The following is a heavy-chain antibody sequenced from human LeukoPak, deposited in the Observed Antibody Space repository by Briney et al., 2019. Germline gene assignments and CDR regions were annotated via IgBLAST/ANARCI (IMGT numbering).Heavy chain of an antibody. V-gene: IGHV4-39*01. CDR1: GGSISSTTYY. CDR3: ARQIAVAGGIDY. Sequence: PSETLSLTCTVSGGSISSTTYYWGWIRQPPGKGLEWIGRMSYSGSTYYHPSLRSRVTISVDTSKKHFSLKLTSVTAADTAVYYCARQIAVAGGIDYWGQGTLVTVSS. CDR2: MSYSGST. D-gene: IGHD6-19*01. J-gene: IGHJ4*02.